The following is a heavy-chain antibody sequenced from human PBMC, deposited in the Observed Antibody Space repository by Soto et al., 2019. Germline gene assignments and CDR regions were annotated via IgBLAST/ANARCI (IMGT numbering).Heavy chain of an antibody. CDR2: IGPESGAT. D-gene: IGHD1-26*01. V-gene: IGHV1-2*02. CDR1: GYTFTGHY. J-gene: IGHJ4*02. CDR3: GRGRSGQIVVFY. Sequence: ASVKVSCKASGYTFTGHYIHWVRQAPEQGPEWMGEIGPESGATRYAQKFQGRVTMTRDTSITTVYMELKDLSPDDTAVYYCGRGRSGQIVVFYWGQGTPVTVSS.